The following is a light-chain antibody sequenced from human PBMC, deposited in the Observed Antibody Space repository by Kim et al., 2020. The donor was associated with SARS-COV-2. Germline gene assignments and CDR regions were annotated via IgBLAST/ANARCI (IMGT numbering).Light chain of an antibody. CDR3: QSYDSSSVV. V-gene: IGLV6-57*04. Sequence: NFMLTQPHSVSESPGKTVTISCTRSSGSIASNYVQWYQQRPGSAPTTVIYEDNQRPSGVPDRFSGSIDSSSNSVSLTISGLKTEDEADYYCQSYDSSSVVFGGGTQLTVL. CDR2: EDN. CDR1: SGSIASNY. J-gene: IGLJ2*01.